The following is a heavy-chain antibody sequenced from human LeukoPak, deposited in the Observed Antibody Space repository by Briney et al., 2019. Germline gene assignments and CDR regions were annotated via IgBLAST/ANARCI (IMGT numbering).Heavy chain of an antibody. CDR3: AKDYDYVWGNYRRNYFEY. J-gene: IGHJ4*02. CDR1: GFTFSSYA. CDR2: ISGSGGST. D-gene: IGHD3-16*02. V-gene: IGHV3-23*01. Sequence: PGGSLRLSCAASGFTFSSYAMSWVRQAPGKGLEWVSAISGSGGSTYNADSVKGRFTISRDNSKNTLYLQMNSLRAEDTAVYYCAKDYDYVWGNYRRNYFEYWGQGTLVTVSS.